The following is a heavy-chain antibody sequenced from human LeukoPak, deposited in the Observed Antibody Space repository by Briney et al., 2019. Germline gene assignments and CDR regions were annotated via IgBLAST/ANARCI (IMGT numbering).Heavy chain of an antibody. CDR3: ANEKTLTFDY. V-gene: IGHV3-43*01. D-gene: IGHD3-9*01. CDR2: ITRDAGST. Sequence: PGGSQRLSCAASGFTFDDYTMHWVRQAPGKGLEWLSLITRDAGSTYYADSVKGRFTISRDNSKNSLYLQMNNLRTEDTALYYCANEKTLTFDYWGRGTLVTVSS. CDR1: GFTFDDYT. J-gene: IGHJ4*02.